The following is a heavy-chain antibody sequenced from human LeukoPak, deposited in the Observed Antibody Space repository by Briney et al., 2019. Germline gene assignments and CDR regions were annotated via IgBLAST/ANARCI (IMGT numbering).Heavy chain of an antibody. J-gene: IGHJ5*02. V-gene: IGHV1-3*01. CDR3: ARDRGSGSYIVFDP. D-gene: IGHD3-10*01. CDR1: GYTFTSYA. Sequence: ASVKVSCKASGYTFTSYAMHWVRQAPGQRLEWMGRINAGNGNTKYSQKSQGRVTITRDTSASTAYMELSSPRSEDTAVYYCARDRGSGSYIVFDPWGQGTLVTVSS. CDR2: INAGNGNT.